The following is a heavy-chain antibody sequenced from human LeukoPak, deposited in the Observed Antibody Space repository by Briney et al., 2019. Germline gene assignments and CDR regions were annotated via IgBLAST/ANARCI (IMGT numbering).Heavy chain of an antibody. J-gene: IGHJ4*02. CDR1: RGTFSSYA. D-gene: IGHD1-7*01. V-gene: IGHV1-69*13. CDR3: VCDRGNFDSFDF. Sequence: ASVKVSCKASRGTFSSYAISWVRQAPGQGLEWMGGIIPIFGTANYAQKFQGRVTITADESTSTAYMELSSLKASDTAVYYCVCDRGNFDSFDFWGQGTLVTVSS. CDR2: IIPIFGTA.